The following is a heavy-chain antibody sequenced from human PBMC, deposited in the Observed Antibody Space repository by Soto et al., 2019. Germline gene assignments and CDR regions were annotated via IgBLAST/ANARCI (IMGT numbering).Heavy chain of an antibody. CDR2: IYYSGST. Sequence: SETLSLTCTVSGGSISSSSYYWGWIRQPPGKGLEWIGSIYYSGSTYYNPSLKSRVTISVDTSKNQFSLKLSSVTAADTAVYYCARRAAPWNGGAFDIWGQGTMVTVSS. CDR1: GGSISSSSYY. D-gene: IGHD1-1*01. J-gene: IGHJ3*02. CDR3: ARRAAPWNGGAFDI. V-gene: IGHV4-39*01.